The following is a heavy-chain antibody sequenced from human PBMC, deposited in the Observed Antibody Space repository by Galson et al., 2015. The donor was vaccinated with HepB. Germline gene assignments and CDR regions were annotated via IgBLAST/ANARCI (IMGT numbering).Heavy chain of an antibody. V-gene: IGHV3-30*18. CDR2: ISYDGSNK. CDR1: GFTFSSYG. D-gene: IGHD6-13*01. Sequence: LRLSCAASGFTFSSYGMHWVRQAPGKGLEWVAVISYDGSNKYYADSVKGRFTISRDNSKNTLYLQMNSLRAEDTAVYYCAKAPYSSSWWTIDYWGQGTLVTVSS. J-gene: IGHJ4*02. CDR3: AKAPYSSSWWTIDY.